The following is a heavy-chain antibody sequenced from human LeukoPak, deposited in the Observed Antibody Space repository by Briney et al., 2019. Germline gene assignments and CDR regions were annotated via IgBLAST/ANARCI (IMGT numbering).Heavy chain of an antibody. CDR3: ARGDYYDTRGRAFDI. J-gene: IGHJ3*02. Sequence: PGRSLRLSCAASGFTFSSYGMHWVRQAPGKGLEWVAVIWYDGSNKYYADSVKGRFTISRDNSKNTLYLQMNSLRAEDTAVYYCARGDYYDTRGRAFDIWGQGTMVTVSS. CDR2: IWYDGSNK. CDR1: GFTFSSYG. D-gene: IGHD3-22*01. V-gene: IGHV3-33*08.